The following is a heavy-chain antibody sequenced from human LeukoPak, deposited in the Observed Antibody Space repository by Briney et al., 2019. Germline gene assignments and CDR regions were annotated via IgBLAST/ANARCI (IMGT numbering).Heavy chain of an antibody. Sequence: ASVKVSCKASGYTFTSYDINWVRQATGQGLEWMGWMNPNSGNTGYAQKFQGRVTITRNTSISTAYMELSSLRAEDTAVYYCARGPPTANFDYWGQGTLVTVSS. CDR3: ARGPPTANFDY. CDR2: MNPNSGNT. J-gene: IGHJ4*02. D-gene: IGHD4-17*01. CDR1: GYTFTSYD. V-gene: IGHV1-8*03.